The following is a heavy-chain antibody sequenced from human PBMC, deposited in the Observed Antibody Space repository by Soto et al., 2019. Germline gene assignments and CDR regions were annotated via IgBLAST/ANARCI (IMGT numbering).Heavy chain of an antibody. CDR3: AKDLSYGTDWPYFDR. CDR1: GFNIKSFG. V-gene: IGHV3-30*18. CDR2: ISYDGKEK. Sequence: QVRLVESGGGVVQPGRSLRLSCAASGFNIKSFGMHWVRQAPGKGLEWIAFISYDGKEKQYADSVKGRFTVSTDNSNTLFPQMDGRRGEDTAVYFCAKDLSYGTDWPYFDRRGQGTLVIVSS. D-gene: IGHD3-16*01. J-gene: IGHJ4*02.